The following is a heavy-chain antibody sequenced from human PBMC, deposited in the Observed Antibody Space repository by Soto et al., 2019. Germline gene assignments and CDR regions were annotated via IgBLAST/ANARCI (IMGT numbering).Heavy chain of an antibody. J-gene: IGHJ4*02. CDR3: AKRGNYDTSGYYYYFDY. V-gene: IGHV3-30*18. CDR1: GFTFSDYG. D-gene: IGHD3-22*01. CDR2: ISNDGSKK. Sequence: PGGSLRLSCAASGFTFSDYGMHWVRQAPGMGLEWVAAISNDGSKKVYADPVKGRFTISRDKNTVYLQMNSLRAEDTAVYYCAKRGNYDTSGYYYYFDYWGQGTLVTVSS.